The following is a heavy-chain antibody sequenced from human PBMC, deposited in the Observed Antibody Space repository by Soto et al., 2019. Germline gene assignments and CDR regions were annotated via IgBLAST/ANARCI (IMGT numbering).Heavy chain of an antibody. CDR2: VSNEGSK. V-gene: IGHV3-74*01. Sequence: EVQLVESGGGLVQPGGSLRLSCAGSGFRVSDYWMHWVRQAPGKGLVWVSRVSNEGSKEYADFVKGRFTFSNDNAKNTLYLEMDSLSVEDTALYYCTATPRNGMGVWGQGTKVTVAS. CDR1: GFRVSDYW. J-gene: IGHJ6*02. CDR3: TATPRNGMGV.